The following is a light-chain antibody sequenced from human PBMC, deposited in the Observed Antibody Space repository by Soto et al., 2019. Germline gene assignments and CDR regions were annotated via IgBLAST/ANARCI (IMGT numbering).Light chain of an antibody. Sequence: QPVLTQSSSASASLGSSVKLTCTLSSGHSSYIIAWHQQQPGKAPRYLMKLEGSGSYNKGSGVPDRFSGSSSGADRYLTISQLQFEDEANYYCETWDSNTRVFGGGTKLTVL. CDR2: LEGSGSY. J-gene: IGLJ2*01. CDR3: ETWDSNTRV. V-gene: IGLV4-60*02. CDR1: SGHSSYI.